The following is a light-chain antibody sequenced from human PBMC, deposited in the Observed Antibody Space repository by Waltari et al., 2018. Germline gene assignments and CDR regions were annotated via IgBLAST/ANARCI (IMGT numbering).Light chain of an antibody. CDR1: SDSSASKF. J-gene: IGLJ2*01. CDR3: QSYDDINKVV. Sequence: NFMLTQPHSVSESPGKTVTISCTGSSDSSASKFVHWYQQRPGSAPIVVMFEGAQRPSGVPDRFSGSIDSSSNSASLTISGLRTEDEADYYCQSYDDINKVVFGGGTKLTVL. V-gene: IGLV6-57*02. CDR2: EGA.